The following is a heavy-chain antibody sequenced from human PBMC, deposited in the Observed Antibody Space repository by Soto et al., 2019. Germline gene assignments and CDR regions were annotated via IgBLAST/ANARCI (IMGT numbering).Heavy chain of an antibody. CDR1: GFTFSIYS. CDR2: ISSSSSYI. J-gene: IGHJ6*02. Sequence: GSLSLSCAASGFTFSIYSMNWVRQAPGKGLEWVSSISSSSSYIYYADSVKGRFTISRDNAKNSLYLQMNSLRAEDTAVYYCARESTYGMDVWGQGTTVTVSS. CDR3: ARESTYGMDV. V-gene: IGHV3-21*01.